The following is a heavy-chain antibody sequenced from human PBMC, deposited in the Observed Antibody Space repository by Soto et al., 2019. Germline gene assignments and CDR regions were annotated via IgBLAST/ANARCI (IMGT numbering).Heavy chain of an antibody. Sequence: GGSLRLSCAASEFTFSNYAMSWVRQAPGKGLEWVSAISYGGGTTYYADSVKGRFTISRDNSKNTLYLQMNSLRVEDTAVYYCARDRGYPDSFDLWGQGTMVTVSS. J-gene: IGHJ3*01. CDR2: ISYGGGTT. CDR1: EFTFSNYA. CDR3: ARDRGYPDSFDL. V-gene: IGHV3-23*01. D-gene: IGHD3-10*01.